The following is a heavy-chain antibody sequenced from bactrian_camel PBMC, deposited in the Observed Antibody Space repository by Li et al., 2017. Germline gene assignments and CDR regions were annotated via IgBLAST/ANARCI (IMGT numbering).Heavy chain of an antibody. CDR3: VRGANMWSQDY. CDR1: GFTFSSSW. V-gene: IGHV3S25*01. D-gene: IGHD2*01. CDR2: ISGGGGTT. J-gene: IGHJ4*01. Sequence: QLVESGGGLVQPGGSLRLSCAASGFTFSSSWMYWVRQAPGKGLEWVSSISGGGGTTSYAESVKGRFTISRDDAKNTVYLQMNSLNPEDTAVYYCVRGANMWSQDYWGQGTQVTVS.